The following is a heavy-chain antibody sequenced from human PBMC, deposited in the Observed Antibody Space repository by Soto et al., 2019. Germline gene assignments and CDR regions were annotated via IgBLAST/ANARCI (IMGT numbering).Heavy chain of an antibody. J-gene: IGHJ5*02. CDR2: INHSGST. CDR1: GGSFSDHY. Sequence: SETLSLTCAVYGGSFSDHYWSWIRQTPGKGLEWIGEINHSGSTNYNPSFKSRVTISVDTSKNQFSLKLTSVTAAETAVYYCVGTARQGAVAPHWFDRWGQGTQVTVSS. D-gene: IGHD2-21*02. CDR3: VGTARQGAVAPHWFDR. V-gene: IGHV4-34*01.